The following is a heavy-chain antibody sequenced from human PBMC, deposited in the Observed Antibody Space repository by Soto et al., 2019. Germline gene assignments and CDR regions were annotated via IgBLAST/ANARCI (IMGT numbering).Heavy chain of an antibody. CDR1: GYTFTGYD. V-gene: IGHV1-8*01. CDR2: MNPHSGNT. D-gene: IGHD3-22*01. Sequence: QVQLMQSGAEVKKPGASVKVSCKASGYTFTGYDINWVRRATGQGLEWMGWMNPHSGNTNYAQKFQGRVTMTRNTSISTAYMELSSLRSEDTAMYYCARGRVIIAVDIWGQGTMVTVSS. J-gene: IGHJ3*02. CDR3: ARGRVIIAVDI.